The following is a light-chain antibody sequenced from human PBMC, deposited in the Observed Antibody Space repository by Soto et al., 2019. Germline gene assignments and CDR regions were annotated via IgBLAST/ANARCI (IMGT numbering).Light chain of an antibody. CDR2: GAS. J-gene: IGKJ1*01. CDR1: QSVSSTY. V-gene: IGKV3-20*01. Sequence: EIVLTQSPGPLSLAPGERATLSCRASQSVSSTYLAWYQQKPGQAPRLLIYGASNRATGIPDRFSGSGSGTDFTLTISRLEPEDFVVYYCQQYGGSRWTFGQGTRVDI. CDR3: QQYGGSRWT.